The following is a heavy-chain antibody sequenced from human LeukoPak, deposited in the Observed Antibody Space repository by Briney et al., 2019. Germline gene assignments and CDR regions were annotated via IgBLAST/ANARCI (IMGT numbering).Heavy chain of an antibody. CDR2: INPNSGGT. CDR3: ARDREIPSFQLLWFGEPAGWFDP. D-gene: IGHD3-10*01. CDR1: GYTFTGYY. J-gene: IGHJ5*02. Sequence: GASVKVSCKASGYTFTGYYMHWVRQAPGQGLEWMGWINPNSGGTNYAQKFQGRVTMTRDTSISTAYMELSRLRSDDTAVYYCARDREIPSFQLLWFGEPAGWFDPWGQGTLVTVSS. V-gene: IGHV1-2*02.